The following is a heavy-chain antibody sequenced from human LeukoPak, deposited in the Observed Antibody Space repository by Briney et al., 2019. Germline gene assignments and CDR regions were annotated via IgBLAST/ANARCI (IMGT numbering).Heavy chain of an antibody. J-gene: IGHJ5*02. D-gene: IGHD3-16*02. V-gene: IGHV1-2*02. CDR1: GYTFTGYY. CDR2: INPNSGGT. CDR3: ARSVSNWFDP. Sequence: ASVKVSCKASGYTFTGYYMHWVRQAPGQGLEWMGWINPNSGGTNYAQKFQGRVTITRNTSISTAYMELSSLRSEDTAVYYCARSVSNWFDPWGQGTLVTVSS.